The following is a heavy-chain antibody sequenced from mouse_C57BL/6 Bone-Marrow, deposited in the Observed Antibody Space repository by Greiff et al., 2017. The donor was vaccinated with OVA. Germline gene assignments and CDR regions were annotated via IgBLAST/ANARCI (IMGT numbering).Heavy chain of an antibody. CDR2: IDPENGDT. D-gene: IGHD1-1*01. Sequence: EVQLQQSGAELVRPGASVKLSCTASGFNIKDDYMHWVKQRPEQGLEWIGWIDPENGDTESASKFQGKATITADTSSNTAYLQLSSLTSEDTAVYYCTTCYDGSSYGYWYVDVWGTGTTVTVSS. J-gene: IGHJ1*03. CDR3: TTCYDGSSYGYWYVDV. V-gene: IGHV14-4*01. CDR1: GFNIKDDY.